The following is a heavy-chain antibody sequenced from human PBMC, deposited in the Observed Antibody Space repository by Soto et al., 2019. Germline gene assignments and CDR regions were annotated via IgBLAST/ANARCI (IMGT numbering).Heavy chain of an antibody. Sequence: QVQLQRWGAGLLKPSETLSPTCAVYSGSFSGYYWSCIRQPPGKELEWIGEINHSGSTNYNPSLKCRVTISVDTSKNQFSLKLSSVTAADTAVYYCARTTGWGYFDYWGQGALVTVSS. D-gene: IGHD4-17*01. J-gene: IGHJ4*02. CDR1: SGSFSGYY. CDR2: INHSGST. V-gene: IGHV4-34*01. CDR3: ARTTGWGYFDY.